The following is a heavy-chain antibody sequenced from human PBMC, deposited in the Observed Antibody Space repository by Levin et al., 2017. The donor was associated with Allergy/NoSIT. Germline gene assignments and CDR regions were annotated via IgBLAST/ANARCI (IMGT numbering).Heavy chain of an antibody. J-gene: IGHJ3*02. Sequence: PGGSLRLSCAASGFTLSSYDMHWVRQVAGDGLEWVSGIGIGGDPYYSGSVKGRFTISRENAKNSLYLEMNSLRAGDTAVYYCARGEDYGAYVDAFDMWGQGTMVTVSS. CDR1: GFTLSSYD. D-gene: IGHD4-17*01. CDR3: ARGEDYGAYVDAFDM. CDR2: IGIGGDP. V-gene: IGHV3-13*05.